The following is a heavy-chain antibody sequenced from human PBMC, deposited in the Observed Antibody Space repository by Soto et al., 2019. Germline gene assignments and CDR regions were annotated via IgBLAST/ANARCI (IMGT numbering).Heavy chain of an antibody. J-gene: IGHJ6*02. CDR1: GFTFSSYS. CDR2: ISSSSSTI. CDR3: ARERVPAAKRGYYYGMDV. Sequence: GGSLRLSCAASGFTFSSYSMNWVRQAPGKGLEWVSYISSSSSTIYYADSVKGRFTISRDNAKNSLYLQMNSLRDEDTAVYYCARERVPAAKRGYYYGMDVWSQGTTVTVSS. V-gene: IGHV3-48*02. D-gene: IGHD2-2*01.